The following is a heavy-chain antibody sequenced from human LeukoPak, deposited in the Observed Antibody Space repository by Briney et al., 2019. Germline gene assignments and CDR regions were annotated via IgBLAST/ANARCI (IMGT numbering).Heavy chain of an antibody. V-gene: IGHV1-18*01. CDR1: GGTFSSYA. Sequence: ASVKVSCKASGGTFSSYAISWVRQAPGQGLEWMGWTSAYNGNTNYAQKLQGRVTMTTDTSTSTAYMELRSLRSDDTAVYYCARGGGEWPYDSSGPLDYWGQGTLVTVSS. CDR2: TSAYNGNT. CDR3: ARGGGEWPYDSSGPLDY. J-gene: IGHJ4*02. D-gene: IGHD3-22*01.